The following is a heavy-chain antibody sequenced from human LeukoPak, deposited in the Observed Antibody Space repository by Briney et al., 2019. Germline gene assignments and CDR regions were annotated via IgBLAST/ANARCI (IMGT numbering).Heavy chain of an antibody. CDR3: ARVEILCYDMDP. J-gene: IGHJ5*02. D-gene: IGHD3-9*01. V-gene: IGHV1-2*02. Sequence: ASVKVSCKASGYTFTSCAISWVRQAPGQGLEWMGWINPNSGGTNYAQKFQGRVTMTRDTSISTAYMELSRLRSDDTAVYYCARVEILCYDMDPWGQETLVTVSS. CDR1: GYTFTSCA. CDR2: INPNSGGT.